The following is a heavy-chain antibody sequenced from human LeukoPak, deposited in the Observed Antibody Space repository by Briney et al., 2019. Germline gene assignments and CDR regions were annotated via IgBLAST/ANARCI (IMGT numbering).Heavy chain of an antibody. Sequence: GGSLRLSCAASGFTFSDYSMHWVRQAPGKGLEWMAVISYDGKNKFYTDSVKGRFTISRDDSKNTLSLQVNSLRIDDTAVYYCARDMRGGAGTFDYWGQGILVTLSS. CDR3: ARDMRGGAGTFDY. CDR2: ISYDGKNK. V-gene: IGHV3-30*04. J-gene: IGHJ4*02. CDR1: GFTFSDYS. D-gene: IGHD6-19*01.